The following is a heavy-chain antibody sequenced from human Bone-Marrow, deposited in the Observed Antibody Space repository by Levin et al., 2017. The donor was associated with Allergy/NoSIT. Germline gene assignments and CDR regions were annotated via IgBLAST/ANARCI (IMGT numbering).Heavy chain of an antibody. D-gene: IGHD3-9*01. CDR2: ISSSSSYI. CDR3: ARDPTGLKHYDILTGYYYPPPYYYYMDG. V-gene: IGHV3-21*01. J-gene: IGHJ6*03. Sequence: PGESLKISCAASGFTFSSYSMNWVRQAPGKGLEWVSSISSSSSYIYYADSVKGRFTISRDNAKNSLYLQMNSLRAEDTAVYYCARDPTGLKHYDILTGYYYPPPYYYYMDGWGKGTTVTVSS. CDR1: GFTFSSYS.